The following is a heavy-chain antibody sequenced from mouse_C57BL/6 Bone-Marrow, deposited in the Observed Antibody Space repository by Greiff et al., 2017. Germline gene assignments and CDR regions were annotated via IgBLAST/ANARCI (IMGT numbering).Heavy chain of an antibody. CDR3: AIYYYGSTFAY. J-gene: IGHJ3*01. D-gene: IGHD1-1*01. V-gene: IGHV1-76*01. CDR2: IYPGSGNT. Sequence: VQLVESGAELVRPGASVKLSCKASGYTFTDYYINWVKQRPGQGLEWIARIYPGSGNTYYNEKFKGKATLTAEKSSSTAYMQLSSLTSEDSAVYFCAIYYYGSTFAYWGQGTLVTVSA. CDR1: GYTFTDYY.